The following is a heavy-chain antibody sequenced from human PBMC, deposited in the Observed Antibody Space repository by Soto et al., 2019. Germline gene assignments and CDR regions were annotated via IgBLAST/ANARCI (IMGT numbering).Heavy chain of an antibody. CDR3: ARVGAYYDFWSGPEGLADP. J-gene: IGHJ5*02. CDR2: IYYSGST. Sequence: QVQLQESGPGLVKPSQTLSLTCTVSGGSISSGGYYWSWIRQHPGKGLEWIGYIYYSGSTYYNPSLKSRVNISVDTSKNQFSLKLSSVTAADTAVYYCARVGAYYDFWSGPEGLADPWGQGTLVTVSS. D-gene: IGHD3-3*01. CDR1: GGSISSGGYY. V-gene: IGHV4-31*03.